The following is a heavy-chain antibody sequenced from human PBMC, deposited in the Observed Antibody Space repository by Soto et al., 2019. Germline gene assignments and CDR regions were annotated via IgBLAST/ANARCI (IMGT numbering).Heavy chain of an antibody. V-gene: IGHV3-30-3*01. CDR3: ARERYSSSWFDFDY. J-gene: IGHJ4*02. D-gene: IGHD6-13*01. CDR2: ISYDGSNK. Sequence: LRLSCAASGFTVSSYAMHWVRQAPGKGLEWVAVISYDGSNKYYADSVKGRFTISRDNSKNTLYLQMNSLRAEDTAVYYCARERYSSSWFDFDYWGQGTLVTVYS. CDR1: GFTVSSYA.